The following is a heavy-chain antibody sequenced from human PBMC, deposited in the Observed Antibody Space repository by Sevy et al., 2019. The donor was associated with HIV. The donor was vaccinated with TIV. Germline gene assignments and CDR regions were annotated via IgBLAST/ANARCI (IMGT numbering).Heavy chain of an antibody. CDR1: GYTFTSYY. V-gene: IGHV1-46*01. CDR3: ASEHLVVPAAHGSYYYYGMDV. J-gene: IGHJ6*02. Sequence: ASVKVSCKASGYTFTSYYMHWVRQAPGQGLEWMGIINPSGGSTSYAQKFQGRVTMTRDTSTSTVYMELSSLRSEDTAVYYCASEHLVVPAAHGSYYYYGMDVWGQGTTVTVSS. D-gene: IGHD2-2*01. CDR2: INPSGGST.